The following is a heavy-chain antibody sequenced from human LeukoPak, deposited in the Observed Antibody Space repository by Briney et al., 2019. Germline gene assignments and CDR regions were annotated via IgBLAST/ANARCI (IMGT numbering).Heavy chain of an antibody. CDR2: MNPNSGNT. CDR1: GYTFTSYD. Sequence: ASVKVSCKASGYTFTSYDINWVRQATGQELEWMGWMNPNSGNTGYAQKFQGRVTMTRNTSISTAYMELSSLRSEDTAVYYCARGRRKRWLRWYYYYYMDVWGKGTTVTVSS. V-gene: IGHV1-8*01. D-gene: IGHD5-24*01. J-gene: IGHJ6*03. CDR3: ARGRRKRWLRWYYYYYMDV.